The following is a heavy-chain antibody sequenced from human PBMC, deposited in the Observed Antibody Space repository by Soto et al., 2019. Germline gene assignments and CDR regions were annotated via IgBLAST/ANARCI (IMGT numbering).Heavy chain of an antibody. Sequence: GGSLRLSCAASGFTFSSYSMNWVRQAPGKGLEWVSSISSSSSYIYYADSVKGRFTISRDNAKNSLYLQMNSLRAEDTAVYYCARDGGDYVIAIYYYYYMDVWSKGTTVTVSS. V-gene: IGHV3-21*01. CDR2: ISSSSSYI. J-gene: IGHJ6*03. CDR1: GFTFSSYS. CDR3: ARDGGDYVIAIYYYYYMDV. D-gene: IGHD4-17*01.